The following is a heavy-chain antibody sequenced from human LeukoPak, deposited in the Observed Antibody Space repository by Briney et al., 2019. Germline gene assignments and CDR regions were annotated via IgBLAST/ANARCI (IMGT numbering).Heavy chain of an antibody. V-gene: IGHV3-23*01. CDR3: AKDSRELLPD. J-gene: IGHJ4*02. CDR1: GFTFSSYG. D-gene: IGHD1-26*01. Sequence: GGSLRLSCAASGFTFSSYGMSWVRQAPGKGLEWVSAISGSGGSTYYADSVKGRFTISRDTSKNTLFLQMNGLRAEDTAVYYCAKDSRELLPDWGQGTLVTVSS. CDR2: ISGSGGST.